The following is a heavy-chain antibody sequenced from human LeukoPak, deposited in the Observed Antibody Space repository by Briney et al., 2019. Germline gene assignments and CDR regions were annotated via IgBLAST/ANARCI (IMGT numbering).Heavy chain of an antibody. CDR1: GFTFSDYY. V-gene: IGHV3-11*01. CDR2: ISSSGSTK. Sequence: GGSLRLSCAASGFTFSDYYMSWIRQAPGKGLEWVSYISSSGSTKYYADSVKGRFTISRDNAKDSYLQMNSLRAEDTAVYYCARDGHAYGRGSPHYWGQGTLVTVSS. D-gene: IGHD3-10*01. J-gene: IGHJ4*02. CDR3: ARDGHAYGRGSPHY.